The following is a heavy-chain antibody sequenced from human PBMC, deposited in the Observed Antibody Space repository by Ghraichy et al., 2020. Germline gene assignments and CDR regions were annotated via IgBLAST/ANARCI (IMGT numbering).Heavy chain of an antibody. CDR1: GGSFSGYY. J-gene: IGHJ4*02. V-gene: IGHV4-34*01. CDR2: INHSGST. CDR3: ARGELHSSGYFY. D-gene: IGHD3-22*01. Sequence: TLSLTCAVYGGSFSGYYWSWIRQPPGKGLEWIGEINHSGSTNYNPSLKSRVTISVDTSKNQFSLKLSSVTAADTAVYYCARGELHSSGYFYWGQGTLVTVSS.